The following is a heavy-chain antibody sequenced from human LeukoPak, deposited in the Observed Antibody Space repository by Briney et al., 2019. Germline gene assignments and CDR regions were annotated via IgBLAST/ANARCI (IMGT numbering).Heavy chain of an antibody. Sequence: GGSLRLSCAPSGFTFSSYEMNWVRQAPGKGLEWVSYISSSGSTIYYADSVKGRFTISRDNAKNSLYLQMNSLRAEDTAVYYCARDGYCSGGSCEEIDYWGQGTLVTVSS. CDR1: GFTFSSYE. V-gene: IGHV3-48*03. CDR2: ISSSGSTI. J-gene: IGHJ4*02. CDR3: ARDGYCSGGSCEEIDY. D-gene: IGHD2-15*01.